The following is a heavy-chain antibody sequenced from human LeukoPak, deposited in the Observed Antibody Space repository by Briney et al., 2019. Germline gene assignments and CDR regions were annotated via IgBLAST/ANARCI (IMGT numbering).Heavy chain of an antibody. CDR2: IYSGGST. V-gene: IGHV3-66*01. J-gene: IGHJ4*02. CDR1: RFTVSSNY. Sequence: PGGSLRLSCAASRFTVSSNYMSWVRQAPGKGLEWVSVIYSGGSTYYADSVKGRFTISRDNSKNTLYLQMNSLRAEDTAVYYCAREEPYSRGVDYWGQGTLVTVSS. CDR3: AREEPYSRGVDY. D-gene: IGHD6-13*01.